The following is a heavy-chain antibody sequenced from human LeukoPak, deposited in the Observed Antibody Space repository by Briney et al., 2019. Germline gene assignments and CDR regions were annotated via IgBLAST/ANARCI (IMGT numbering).Heavy chain of an antibody. CDR2: IYHSGST. V-gene: IGHV4-30-2*01. J-gene: IGHJ6*04. CDR1: GGSLSSGGYS. Sequence: PSETLSLTCAVSGGSLSSGGYSWSWLRQPPGKGLEWIGYIYHSGSTYYNPSLKSRVTISVDRSKNQFSLKLSSVTAADTAVYYCASSSTGYCSSTSCYYYYYGMDVWGKGTTVTVSS. CDR3: ASSSTGYCSSTSCYYYYYGMDV. D-gene: IGHD2-2*01.